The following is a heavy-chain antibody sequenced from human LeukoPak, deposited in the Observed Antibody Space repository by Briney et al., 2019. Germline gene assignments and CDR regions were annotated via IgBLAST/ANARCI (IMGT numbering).Heavy chain of an antibody. CDR1: GFTFSSYG. D-gene: IGHD2-21*02. CDR3: ARDGGLAYCGGDCYDLGYYYYYYMDV. CDR2: IRYDGSNK. V-gene: IGHV3-30*02. J-gene: IGHJ6*03. Sequence: GGSLRLSCAASGFTFSSYGMHWVRQAPGKGLEWVAFIRYDGSNKYYADSVKGRFTISRDNSKNTLYLQMNSLRAEDTAVYYCARDGGLAYCGGDCYDLGYYYYYYMDVWGKGTTVTISS.